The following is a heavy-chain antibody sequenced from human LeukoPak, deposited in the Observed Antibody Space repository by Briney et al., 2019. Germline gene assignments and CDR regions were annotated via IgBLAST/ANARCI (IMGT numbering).Heavy chain of an antibody. CDR1: GFTFRNYV. Sequence: GGSLRLSCGASGFTFRNYVIHWVRQAPGKGLEWEAVTSSDLNVKLNADSVKGRFTISRDNSRSTLYLQMNSLRPEDTAIYYCAREGYYGSGSPPSLYFDYWGQGTLVTVSS. D-gene: IGHD3-10*01. J-gene: IGHJ4*02. CDR2: TSSDLNVK. CDR3: AREGYYGSGSPPSLYFDY. V-gene: IGHV3-30-3*01.